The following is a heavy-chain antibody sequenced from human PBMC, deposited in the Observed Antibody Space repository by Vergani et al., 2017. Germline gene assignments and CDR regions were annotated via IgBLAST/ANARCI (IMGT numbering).Heavy chain of an antibody. CDR1: GFTFDDYG. Sequence: EVQLVESGGGVVRPGGSLRLSCAASGFTFDDYGMSWVRQAPGKGLEWVSGINCNGGSTGYADSVKGRFTISRDNAKNSLYLQMNSLRAEDTALYHCARDSSRYSSSWYREYDYWGQGTLVTVSS. CDR3: ARDSSRYSSSWYREYDY. V-gene: IGHV3-20*01. D-gene: IGHD6-13*01. J-gene: IGHJ4*02. CDR2: INCNGGST.